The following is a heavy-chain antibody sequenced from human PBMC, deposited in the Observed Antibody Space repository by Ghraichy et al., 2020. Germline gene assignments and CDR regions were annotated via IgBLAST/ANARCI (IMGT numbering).Heavy chain of an antibody. Sequence: SETLSLTCTVSGGSISSYYWSWIRQPPGKGLEWIGYIYYSGSTNYNPSLKSRVTISVDTSKNQFSLKLSSVTAADTAVYYCARDSNDYGDYGLDYWGQGTLVTVSS. CDR2: IYYSGST. V-gene: IGHV4-59*01. D-gene: IGHD4-17*01. CDR1: GGSISSYY. J-gene: IGHJ4*02. CDR3: ARDSNDYGDYGLDY.